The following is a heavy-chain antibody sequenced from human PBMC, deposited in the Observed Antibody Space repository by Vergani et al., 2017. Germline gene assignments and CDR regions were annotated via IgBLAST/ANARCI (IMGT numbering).Heavy chain of an antibody. CDR3: ARVDPSNSEVTPTAFDV. CDR1: SHTFQTYG. CDR2: IRPYTGHT. Sequence: QVQLVQSGAELKKPGASVSVSCKGSSHTFQTYGISWVRQAPGKGLEWMAWIRPYTGHTIYAQKFQDRVTMTADTSTNTAYMELRSLRSDDTAVYFCARVDPSNSEVTPTAFDVWGQGTMVTVSS. J-gene: IGHJ3*01. D-gene: IGHD1-1*01. V-gene: IGHV1-18*01.